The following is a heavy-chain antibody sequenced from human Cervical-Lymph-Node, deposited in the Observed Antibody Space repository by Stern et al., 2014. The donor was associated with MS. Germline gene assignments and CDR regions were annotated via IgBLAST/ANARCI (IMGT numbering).Heavy chain of an antibody. CDR3: ASGTGSKRPTGNY. CDR2: INPSCDSA. D-gene: IGHD3/OR15-3a*01. CDR1: GYTFTSHY. J-gene: IGHJ4*02. V-gene: IGHV1-46*01. Sequence: QVQLEQSGAEVKKPGASVKVSCKASGYTFTSHYMHWVRQAPGQGLEWVGIINPSCDSASYAQKLKGRFTMTRDTSTSTVYMELSSLRSEDTAVYYCASGTGSKRPTGNYWGQGTLVTVSS.